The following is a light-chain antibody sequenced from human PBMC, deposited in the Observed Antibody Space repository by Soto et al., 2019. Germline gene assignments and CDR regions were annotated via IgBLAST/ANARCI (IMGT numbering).Light chain of an antibody. Sequence: QSALARPASVSGSPGQSITISCAGTSSDVGSYNYVSWYQQHPGKAPKLIISDVSNRPSGVSNRFSGSKSGNTASLTISGLPAEDEGDYYCSSYRTSSTPLVFGTGTKVPS. CDR1: SSDVGSYNY. V-gene: IGLV2-14*01. J-gene: IGLJ1*01. CDR3: SSYRTSSTPLV. CDR2: DVS.